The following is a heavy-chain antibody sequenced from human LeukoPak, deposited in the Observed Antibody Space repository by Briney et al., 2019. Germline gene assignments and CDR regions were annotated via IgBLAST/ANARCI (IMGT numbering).Heavy chain of an antibody. CDR3: ARGAAARLGYLDY. Sequence: SETLSLTCTVSGGSISSYYWSWIRQPPGKGLEWIGYIYYSGSTNYNPSLKSRVTISVDTSKNQFSLKLSPVTAADTAVYYCARGAAARLGYLDYWGQGTLVTVSS. V-gene: IGHV4-59*01. CDR2: IYYSGST. CDR1: GGSISSYY. D-gene: IGHD6-6*01. J-gene: IGHJ4*02.